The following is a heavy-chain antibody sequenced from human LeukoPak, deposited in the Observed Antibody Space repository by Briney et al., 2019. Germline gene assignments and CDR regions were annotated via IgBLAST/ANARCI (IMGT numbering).Heavy chain of an antibody. CDR1: GGSISSSRYY. J-gene: IGHJ4*02. D-gene: IGHD3-10*01. CDR3: ARGEWFGELLPHLFDY. V-gene: IGHV4-39*01. CDR2: SYYSGST. Sequence: PSETLSLTCTVSGGSISSSRYYWGWLRPPPGKGLVWLGSSYYSGSTYYNPSLKSRVTISVDTSENQFSLKLSSVTAADTAVYYCARGEWFGELLPHLFDYWGQGTLVTVSS.